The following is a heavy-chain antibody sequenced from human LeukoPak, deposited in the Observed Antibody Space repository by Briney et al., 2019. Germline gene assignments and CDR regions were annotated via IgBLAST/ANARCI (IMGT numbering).Heavy chain of an antibody. J-gene: IGHJ6*03. Sequence: GGTLRLSCAASGFTFSSYGMSWVRQAPGKGLEWVSAIETGGASTYYADSVKGRFSISRDNSKNTLYLQMNSLRAEDTAVYYCAYSSGWDYYYYYMDVWGKGTTVTISS. CDR2: IETGGAST. CDR3: AYSSGWDYYYYYMDV. V-gene: IGHV3-23*05. D-gene: IGHD6-19*01. CDR1: GFTFSSYG.